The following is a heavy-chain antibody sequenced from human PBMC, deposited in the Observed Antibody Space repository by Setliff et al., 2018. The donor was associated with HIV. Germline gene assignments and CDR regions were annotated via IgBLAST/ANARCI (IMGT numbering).Heavy chain of an antibody. CDR2: TNTDGSGT. CDR3: ARDQSVAGPTTSDY. D-gene: IGHD2-15*01. Sequence: SLRLSCAVSGFKFSSYWMHWVRQAPGKGLVWVSRTNTDGSGTTYADSVKGRFTVSRDNAKNTLFLQMNSLRAEDTGVYYCARDQSVAGPTTSDYWGQGTLVTVPS. J-gene: IGHJ4*02. V-gene: IGHV3-74*03. CDR1: GFKFSSYW.